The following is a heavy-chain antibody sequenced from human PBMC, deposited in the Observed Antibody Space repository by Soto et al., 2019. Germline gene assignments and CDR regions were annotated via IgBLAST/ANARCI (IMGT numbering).Heavy chain of an antibody. J-gene: IGHJ4*02. CDR2: IYYSGST. Sequence: SETLSLTCTVSGGSISSYYWSWIRQPPGKGLEWIGSIYYSGSTYYNPSLKSRVTISVDTSKNQFSLKLSSVTAADTAVYYCARHDPESSGWEFDYWGQGTLVTVSS. V-gene: IGHV4-59*05. D-gene: IGHD6-19*01. CDR3: ARHDPESSGWEFDY. CDR1: GGSISSYY.